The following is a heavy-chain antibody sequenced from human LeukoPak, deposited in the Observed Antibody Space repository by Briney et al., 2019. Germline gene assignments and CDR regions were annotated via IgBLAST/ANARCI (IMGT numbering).Heavy chain of an antibody. CDR3: ARRGYSGNYYDY. J-gene: IGHJ4*02. CDR2: IYTGGST. CDR1: GGSISSDY. D-gene: IGHD1-26*01. Sequence: SETLSLTCTVSGGSISSDYWSWIRQPAGKGLEWIGRIYTGGSTNYNPSLRGRVTVSVDTSKNQFSLKLSSVTAADTAVYYCARRGYSGNYYDYWGQGTLVTVSS. V-gene: IGHV4-4*07.